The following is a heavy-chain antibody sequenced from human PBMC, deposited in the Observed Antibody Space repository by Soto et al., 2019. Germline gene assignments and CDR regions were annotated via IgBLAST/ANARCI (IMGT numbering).Heavy chain of an antibody. Sequence: SETLSLTCAVYGGSFSGYYWSWIRQTPGKGLEWIGEINHSGSTNYNPSLKSRVTISVDTSKNLFSLKLSSVAAADTAVYYCTRGYCTSNSCHYYYDYWGQGTRGAVCS. J-gene: IGHJ4*02. CDR3: TRGYCTSNSCHYYYDY. D-gene: IGHD2-2*01. V-gene: IGHV4-34*01. CDR2: INHSGST. CDR1: GGSFSGYY.